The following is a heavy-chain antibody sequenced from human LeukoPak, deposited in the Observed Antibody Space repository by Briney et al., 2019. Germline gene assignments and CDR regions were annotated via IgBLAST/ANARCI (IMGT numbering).Heavy chain of an antibody. V-gene: IGHV3-30*04. J-gene: IGHJ5*02. CDR2: ISYDGSNK. CDR1: GFTSSSYA. D-gene: IGHD3-10*01. Sequence: GGSLRLSCAASGFTSSSYAMHWVRQAPGKGLEWVAVISYDGSNKYYADSVKGRFTISRDNSKNTLYLQMNSLRAEDTAVYYCARDYGSGSYYNGNWFDPWGQGTLVTVSS. CDR3: ARDYGSGSYYNGNWFDP.